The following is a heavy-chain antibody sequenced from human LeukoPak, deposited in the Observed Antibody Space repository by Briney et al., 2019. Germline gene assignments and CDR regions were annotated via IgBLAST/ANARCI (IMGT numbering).Heavy chain of an antibody. D-gene: IGHD4-17*01. CDR1: GGSFSCYY. Sequence: SETLSLTCAVDGGSFSCYYWSWIRQPPGKGLEWIGEINHSGSTNYNPSLKSRVTISVDTSKNQFSLKLSSVTAADTAVYYCARGVYGDYELNDYYYGMDVWGQGTTVTVSS. CDR2: INHSGST. J-gene: IGHJ6*02. V-gene: IGHV4-34*01. CDR3: ARGVYGDYELNDYYYGMDV.